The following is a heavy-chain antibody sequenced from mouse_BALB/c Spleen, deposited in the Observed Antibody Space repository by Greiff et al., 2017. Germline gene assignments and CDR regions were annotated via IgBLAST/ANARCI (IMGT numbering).Heavy chain of an antibody. CDR3: ARGGYDDY. V-gene: IGHV1-69*01. CDR1: GYTFTDYW. CDR2: IDTSDSYT. D-gene: IGHD2-2*01. J-gene: IGHJ2*01. Sequence: QVQLQQPGAELVMPGASVKMSCKASGYTFTDYWMHWVKQRPGQGLEWIGAIDTSDSYTSYNQKFKSKATLTVDKSSSTAYMQLSSLTSEDSAVYYCARGGYDDYWGQGTTLTVSS.